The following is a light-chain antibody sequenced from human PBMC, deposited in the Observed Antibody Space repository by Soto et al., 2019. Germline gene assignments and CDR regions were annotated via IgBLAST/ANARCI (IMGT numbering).Light chain of an antibody. V-gene: IGKV1-12*02. CDR2: GAT. Sequence: DFQMTQSPSSVSASVGDRVSITCRASQDIHTWLAWYQQKPGKAPKLLISGATDLQSGAPSRFSGSAFGTGFTLTISSLQPEYVGPDYYQQDNTCPSTFGPGTKVDIK. J-gene: IGKJ3*01. CDR1: QDIHTW. CDR3: QQDNTCPST.